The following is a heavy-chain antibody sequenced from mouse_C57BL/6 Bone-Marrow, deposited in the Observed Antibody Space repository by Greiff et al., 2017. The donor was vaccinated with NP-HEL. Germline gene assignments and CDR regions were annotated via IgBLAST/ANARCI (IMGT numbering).Heavy chain of an antibody. CDR3: TGITTVVAEPNFDY. Sequence: EVQLQESGAELVRPGASVKLSCTASGFNIKDYYMHWVKQRPEQGLEWIGRIDPEDGDTEYAPKFQGKATMTADTSSNTAYLQLSSLTSEDTAVYYCTGITTVVAEPNFDYWGQGTTLTVSS. J-gene: IGHJ2*01. CDR1: GFNIKDYY. CDR2: IDPEDGDT. V-gene: IGHV14-1*01. D-gene: IGHD1-1*01.